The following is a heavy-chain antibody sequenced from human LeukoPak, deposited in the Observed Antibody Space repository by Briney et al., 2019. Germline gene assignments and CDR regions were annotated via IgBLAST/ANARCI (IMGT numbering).Heavy chain of an antibody. CDR1: GAFISSSSYY. J-gene: IGHJ1*01. V-gene: IGHV4-39*01. D-gene: IGHD3-22*01. CDR3: ARRRYYDSTGYLD. CDR2: IYYSGRD. Sequence: SETLSLTCTVSGAFISSSSYYWGWIRQAPGKGLEWIGEIYYSGRDYNNPSLKSRVTLSIDTSKNQFSLDLTSVTAADTAAYYCARRRYYDSTGYLDWGQGTLVAVSS.